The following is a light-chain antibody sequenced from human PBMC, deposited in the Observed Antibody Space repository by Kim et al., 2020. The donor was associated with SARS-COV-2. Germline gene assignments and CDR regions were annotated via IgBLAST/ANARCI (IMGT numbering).Light chain of an antibody. V-gene: IGKV3-20*01. CDR2: GTS. J-gene: IGKJ4*01. CDR3: QQYGGSPLT. CDR1: QSVSSNY. Sequence: SPGERATLSCRASQSVSSNYLAWYQQKPGQAPRLLNHGTSTRASGIPDRFSGGGSETDFTLTIIRLEPEDSAIYYCQQYGGSPLTFGGGTKVDIK.